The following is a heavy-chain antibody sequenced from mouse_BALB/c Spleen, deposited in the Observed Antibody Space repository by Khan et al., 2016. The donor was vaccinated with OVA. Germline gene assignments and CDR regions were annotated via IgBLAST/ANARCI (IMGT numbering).Heavy chain of an antibody. J-gene: IGHJ2*01. Sequence: VQLKESGPVLVRPGASVKISCKASGYSFTGYFMNWVMQSHGKSREWIGRINPHIGETFYNQRFKDKATLTVDESSSTAHMELRSLASEDSAVYYCTRIYRSDFDYWGQGTTLTVSS. CDR2: INPHIGET. CDR3: TRIYRSDFDY. V-gene: IGHV1-20*02. CDR1: GYSFTGYF. D-gene: IGHD1-1*01.